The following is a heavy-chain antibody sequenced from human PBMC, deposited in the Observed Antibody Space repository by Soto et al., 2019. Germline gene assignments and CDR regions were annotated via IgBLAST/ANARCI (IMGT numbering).Heavy chain of an antibody. CDR3: ATYCTNGVCPGAEYFQH. CDR1: GYTFTGYY. CDR2: INPNSGGT. V-gene: IGHV1-2*02. Sequence: QVQPVQSGAEVKKPGASVKVSCKASGYTFTGYYMHWVRQAPGQGLEWMGWINPNSGGTNYAQKFQGRVTMTRDTSISTAYMELSRLRSDDTAVYYCATYCTNGVCPGAEYFQHWGQGTLVTVSS. D-gene: IGHD2-8*01. J-gene: IGHJ1*01.